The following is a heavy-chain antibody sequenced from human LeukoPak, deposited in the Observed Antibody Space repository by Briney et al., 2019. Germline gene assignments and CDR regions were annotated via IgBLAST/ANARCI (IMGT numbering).Heavy chain of an antibody. Sequence: PGGSLRLSCAASGFTFSSYTMNWVRQAPGKGLEWVSSISFSSSYIYYADSVKGRFTISRDNAKNSLYLQMNSLRAEDTAVYYCAREIAAAGRDWGQEPWSPSPQ. CDR2: ISFSSSYI. J-gene: IGHJ4*01. D-gene: IGHD6-13*01. CDR1: GFTFSSYT. CDR3: AREIAAAGRD. V-gene: IGHV3-21*01.